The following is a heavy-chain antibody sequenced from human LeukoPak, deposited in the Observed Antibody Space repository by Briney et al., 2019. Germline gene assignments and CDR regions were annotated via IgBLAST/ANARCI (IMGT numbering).Heavy chain of an antibody. CDR2: INQGGSEK. Sequence: GGSLRLSCAASGFTLSSHWMSWVRQAPGKWLEWVANINQGGSEKYYVDSVKGRFTISRDNAKNSLYLQMNSLRAEDTAVYYCAELGITMIGGVWGKGTTVTISS. CDR3: AELGITMIGGV. D-gene: IGHD3-10*02. CDR1: GFTLSSHW. J-gene: IGHJ6*04. V-gene: IGHV3-7*01.